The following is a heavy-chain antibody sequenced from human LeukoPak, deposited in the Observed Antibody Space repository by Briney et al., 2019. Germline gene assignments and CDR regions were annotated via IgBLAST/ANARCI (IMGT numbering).Heavy chain of an antibody. Sequence: SQTLSLTCTVSGGSISSGGYYWSWIRQHPGKGLEWIGYIYYSGSTYYNPSLKSRVTISVDTSKNQFSLKLSSVTAADTAVYYCARGGDCIQLWQYNWFDPWGQGTLVTVSS. D-gene: IGHD5-18*01. V-gene: IGHV4-31*03. CDR1: GGSISSGGYY. CDR3: ARGGDCIQLWQYNWFDP. J-gene: IGHJ5*02. CDR2: IYYSGST.